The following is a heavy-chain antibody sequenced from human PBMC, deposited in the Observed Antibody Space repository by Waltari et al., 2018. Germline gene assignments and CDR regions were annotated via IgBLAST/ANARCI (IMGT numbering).Heavy chain of an antibody. J-gene: IGHJ4*02. D-gene: IGHD3-10*02. Sequence: EVQLLESVWGLVQPGGALRLSCAASGFTFSSYAMSWVRQAPGKGLEWVSAISGSGGSTYYADSVKGRFTISRDNSKNTLSLQLNSLRAEDPAVYSCAKDTMLGSFDYWGQGTLVTVSS. V-gene: IGHV3-23*01. CDR2: ISGSGGST. CDR3: AKDTMLGSFDY. CDR1: GFTFSSYA.